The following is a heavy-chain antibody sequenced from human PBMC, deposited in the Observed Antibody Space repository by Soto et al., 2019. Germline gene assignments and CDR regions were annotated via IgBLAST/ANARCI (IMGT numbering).Heavy chain of an antibody. Sequence: SETLSLTCAVSGGSISRGGYSWSWIRQPPGKGLEWIGYIYHSGSTYYNPSLKSRVTISVDRSKNQFSLKLSSVTAADTAVYYCAREEDGYNTSGTGAFDIWGQGTMVTVSS. D-gene: IGHD5-12*01. CDR2: IYHSGST. J-gene: IGHJ3*02. CDR1: GGSISRGGYS. V-gene: IGHV4-30-2*01. CDR3: AREEDGYNTSGTGAFDI.